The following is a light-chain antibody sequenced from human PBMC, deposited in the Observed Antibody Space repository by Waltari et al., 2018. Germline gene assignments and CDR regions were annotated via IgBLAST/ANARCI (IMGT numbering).Light chain of an antibody. J-gene: IGLJ3*02. CDR1: TSEIGAYNY. CDR3: SSYTTSSTLVV. CDR2: DVS. V-gene: IGLV2-14*03. Sequence: QSALTQPASMYGSPGQSITISCTGTTSEIGAYNYVTWYQQHPGTAPQLIIYDVSHRPPGVSTRFSGAKTGNTGSLTISGLLTEDEADYYCSSYTTSSTLVVFGGGTKLTVL.